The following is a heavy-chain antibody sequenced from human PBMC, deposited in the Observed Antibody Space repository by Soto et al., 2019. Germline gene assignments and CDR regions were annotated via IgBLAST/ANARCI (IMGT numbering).Heavy chain of an antibody. CDR2: IYYSGST. V-gene: IGHV4-61*01. Sequence: SETLSLTCTVSGGSFSSGSYYWSWIRQPPGKGLELVGDIYYSGSTNYNPSLKSRVTISVDTSKNQFSLKLSSVTAADTAVYYCARDYSYSSSSPYYYYGMDVWGQGTTVTVSS. D-gene: IGHD6-6*01. J-gene: IGHJ6*02. CDR3: ARDYSYSSSSPYYYYGMDV. CDR1: GGSFSSGSYY.